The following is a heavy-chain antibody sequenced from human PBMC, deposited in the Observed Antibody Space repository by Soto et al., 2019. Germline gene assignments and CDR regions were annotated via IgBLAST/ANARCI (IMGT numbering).Heavy chain of an antibody. CDR1: GFTFSSYA. J-gene: IGHJ4*02. V-gene: IGHV3-23*01. CDR2: ISGSGGST. CDR3: AKDPNLYSSGSTAGFDY. D-gene: IGHD6-19*01. Sequence: GGSLRLSCAASGFTFSSYAMSWVRQAPGKGLEWVSAISGSGGSTYYADSVKGRFTISRDNSKNTLYLQMNSLRAEDTAVYYCAKDPNLYSSGSTAGFDYWGQGTLVTVSS.